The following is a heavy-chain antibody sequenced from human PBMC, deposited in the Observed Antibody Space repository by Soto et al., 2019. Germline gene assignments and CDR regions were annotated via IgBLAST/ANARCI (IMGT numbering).Heavy chain of an antibody. CDR3: ARVRGNQLLGWFDP. CDR2: MYYSGST. D-gene: IGHD2-2*01. V-gene: IGHV4-39*01. J-gene: IGHJ5*02. Sequence: SETLSLTCTVSGGSISSYYWTWIRQPPGKGLEWIGSMYYSGSTYYNPSLKSRVTISVDTSKNQFSLKLSSVTAADTAMYYCARVRGNQLLGWFDPWGQGTLVTVSS. CDR1: GGSISSYY.